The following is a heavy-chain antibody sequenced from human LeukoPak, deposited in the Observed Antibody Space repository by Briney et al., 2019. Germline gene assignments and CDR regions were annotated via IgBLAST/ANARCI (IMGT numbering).Heavy chain of an antibody. CDR3: ARGSSADYEIGSAYGKYFDN. V-gene: IGHV3-7*04. J-gene: IGHJ4*02. CDR2: IRQDGSET. Sequence: GGSLRLSCAAYGFTFSRHCMTWVRQAPGKGLEWVANIRQDGSETYYVDSVRGRFTISRDNADNSLHLQMNGLRAEDTAVYYCARGSSADYEIGSAYGKYFDNWGQGTPVTVSS. CDR1: GFTFSRHC. D-gene: IGHD3-3*01.